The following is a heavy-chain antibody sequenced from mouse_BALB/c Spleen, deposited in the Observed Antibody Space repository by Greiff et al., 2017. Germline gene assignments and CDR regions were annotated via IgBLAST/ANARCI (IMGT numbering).Heavy chain of an antibody. CDR3: ARRGGMDY. CDR2: IYPGDGDT. CDR1: GYTFTSYW. J-gene: IGHJ4*01. Sequence: VQLQQSGAELARPGASVKLSCKASGYTFTSYWMQWVKQRPGQGLEWIGAIYPGDGDTRYTQKFKGKATLTADKSSSTAYMQLSSLASEDSAVYYCARRGGMDYWGQGTSVTVSS. V-gene: IGHV1-87*01.